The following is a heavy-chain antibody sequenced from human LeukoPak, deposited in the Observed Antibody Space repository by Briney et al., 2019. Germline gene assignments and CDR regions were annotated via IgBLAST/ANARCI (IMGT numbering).Heavy chain of an antibody. J-gene: IGHJ6*03. V-gene: IGHV3-74*01. D-gene: IGHD3/OR15-3a*01. Sequence: GGSLRLSCAASGFTFSSYWMHWVRQAPGKGLVWVSRINSDGSSAAYADSVKGRFTISGDNGKNTLYLQMNSLRAEDTAVYYCARRWTSSGRMDVWGKGTTVTVSS. CDR2: INSDGSSA. CDR1: GFTFSSYW. CDR3: ARRWTSSGRMDV.